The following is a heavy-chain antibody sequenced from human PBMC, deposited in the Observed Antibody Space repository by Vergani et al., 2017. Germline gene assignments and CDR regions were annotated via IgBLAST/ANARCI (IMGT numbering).Heavy chain of an antibody. V-gene: IGHV3-15*01. J-gene: IGHJ6*03. CDR3: TTEARSVVPAAMGDYYYYYYMDV. Sequence: EVQLVESGGGLVKPGGSLRLSCAASGFTFSNAWMSWVRQAPGTGLEWVGRIKSKTDGGTTDYAAPVKGRFTISRDDSKNTLYLQMNSLKTEDTAVYYCTTEARSVVPAAMGDYYYYYYMDVWGKGTTVTVSS. D-gene: IGHD2-2*01. CDR1: GFTFSNAW. CDR2: IKSKTDGGTT.